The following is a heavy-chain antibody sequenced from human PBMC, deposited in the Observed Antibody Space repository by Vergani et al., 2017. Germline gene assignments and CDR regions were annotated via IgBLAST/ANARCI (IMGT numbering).Heavy chain of an antibody. CDR1: GGSISSSSYY. V-gene: IGHV4-39*07. CDR2: IYYSGST. D-gene: IGHD2-15*01. CDR3: ARDVRYCSGGSCAPNYGMDV. Sequence: QLQLQESGPGLVKPSETLSLTCTVSGGSISSSSYYWGWIRQPPGKGLEWIGSIYYSGSTYYNPSLKSRVTISVDTSKNQFSLKLSSVTAADTAVYYCARDVRYCSGGSCAPNYGMDVWGQGP. J-gene: IGHJ6*02.